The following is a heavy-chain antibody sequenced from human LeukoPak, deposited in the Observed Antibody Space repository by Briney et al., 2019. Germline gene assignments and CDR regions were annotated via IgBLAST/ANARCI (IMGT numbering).Heavy chain of an antibody. J-gene: IGHJ4*02. Sequence: PGGSLRLSCAASGFIFSSYAMHWVRQAPGKGLEYVSAISSNGGSTYYANSVKGRFTISRDNSRNTLYLQMGSLRAEDMAVYYCASVRTNYYDSSGPFDYWGQGTLVTVSS. CDR3: ASVRTNYYDSSGPFDY. V-gene: IGHV3-64*01. CDR2: ISSNGGST. CDR1: GFIFSSYA. D-gene: IGHD3-22*01.